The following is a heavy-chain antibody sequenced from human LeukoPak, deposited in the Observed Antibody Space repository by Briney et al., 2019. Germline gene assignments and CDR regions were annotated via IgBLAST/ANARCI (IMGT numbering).Heavy chain of an antibody. CDR3: ARDYYDSSGYYRAFDI. J-gene: IGHJ3*02. Sequence: SETLSLTCTVSGGSISSYYWSWIRQPPGKGLEWIGYIYYSGSTNYNPSLKSRVTISVDTSKNQFSLKLSSVTAADTAVYYCARDYYDSSGYYRAFDIWGQGTMVTVSS. D-gene: IGHD3-22*01. V-gene: IGHV4-59*01. CDR2: IYYSGST. CDR1: GGSISSYY.